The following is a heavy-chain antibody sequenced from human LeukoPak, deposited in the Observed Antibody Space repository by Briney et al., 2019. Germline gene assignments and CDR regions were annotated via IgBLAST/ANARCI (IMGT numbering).Heavy chain of an antibody. J-gene: IGHJ6*03. Sequence: SETLSLPCTVSGGSISSHSWSWLRQPPGKGLEWIGYNSNSGSTTYNPSLKSRVTISPDTSKNQFSLKLSSVTAADTAVFYCARQRYGGGPYYYYYVDVWGKGTTVTVSS. CDR1: GGSISSHS. CDR3: ARQRYGGGPYYYYYVDV. V-gene: IGHV4-59*08. D-gene: IGHD4-23*01. CDR2: NSNSGST.